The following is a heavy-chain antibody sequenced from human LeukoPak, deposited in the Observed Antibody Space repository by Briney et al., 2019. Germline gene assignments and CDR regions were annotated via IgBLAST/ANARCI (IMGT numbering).Heavy chain of an antibody. V-gene: IGHV1-46*01. CDR2: INPSGGST. CDR3: QVGDYVWGSYRSDNDY. CDR1: GYTFTSYY. D-gene: IGHD3-16*02. Sequence: ASVKVSCKASGYTFTSYYMHWVRQAPGQGLEWMGIINPSGGSTSYAQKFQGRVTMTRDTSISTAYMELSRLRSDDTAVYYCQVGDYVWGSYRSDNDYWGQGTLVTVSS. J-gene: IGHJ4*02.